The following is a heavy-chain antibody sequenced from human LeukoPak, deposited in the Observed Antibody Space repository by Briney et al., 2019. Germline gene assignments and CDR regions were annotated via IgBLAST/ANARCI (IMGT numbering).Heavy chain of an antibody. V-gene: IGHV3-48*03. Sequence: QPGGSLRLSCAASGFTFNNYEMNWVRQAPGKGLEWVSFISSSGSTKYYADSVKGRFTISRDNAKKSLDLQMNSLRAEDTAVYYCARARRSQHSYYGMDVWGQGTTVTVSS. J-gene: IGHJ6*02. D-gene: IGHD3-3*02. CDR2: ISSSGSTK. CDR3: ARARRSQHSYYGMDV. CDR1: GFTFNNYE.